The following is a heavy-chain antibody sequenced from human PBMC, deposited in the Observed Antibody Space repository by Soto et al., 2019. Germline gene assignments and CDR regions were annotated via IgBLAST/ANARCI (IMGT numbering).Heavy chain of an antibody. D-gene: IGHD3-22*01. CDR3: AREIYDSSGYYAPFDH. V-gene: IGHV3-48*01. CDR2: ISSRSSTI. CDR1: GGYISSSS. J-gene: IGHJ4*02. Sequence: ETMSLTCTVSGGYISSSSYYWGWINKAPGKGLEWVSYISSRSSTIYYADSVKGRFTISRDNAKNSLYLQMNSLRAEDTAVYYCAREIYDSSGYYAPFDHWGQGTLVTVSS.